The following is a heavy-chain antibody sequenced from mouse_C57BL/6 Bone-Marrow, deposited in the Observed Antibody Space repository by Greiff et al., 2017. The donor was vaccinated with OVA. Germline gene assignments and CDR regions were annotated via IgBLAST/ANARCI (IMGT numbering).Heavy chain of an antibody. D-gene: IGHD1-1*01. V-gene: IGHV1-50*01. Sequence: QVQLQQSGAELVKPGASVKLSCKASGYTFTSYWMQWVKQRPGQGLEWIGEIDPSDSYTNYNQKFKGKATLTVDTSSSTAYMQLSSLTSEDSAVYYCAREAYYYRPYWYFDVWGTGTTVTVSS. J-gene: IGHJ1*03. CDR1: GYTFTSYW. CDR2: IDPSDSYT. CDR3: AREAYYYRPYWYFDV.